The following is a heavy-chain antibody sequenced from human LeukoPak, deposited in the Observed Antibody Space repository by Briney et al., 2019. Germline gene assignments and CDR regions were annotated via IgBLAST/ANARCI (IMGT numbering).Heavy chain of an antibody. Sequence: ASVKVSCKASGYTFTGYYMHWVRQAPGQGLGWMGWINPNSGGTNYAQKFQGRVTMTRDTSISTAYMELSRLRSDDTAVYYCARERFYDILTGFDYWGQGTLVTVST. CDR2: INPNSGGT. CDR3: ARERFYDILTGFDY. CDR1: GYTFTGYY. V-gene: IGHV1-2*02. J-gene: IGHJ4*02. D-gene: IGHD3-9*01.